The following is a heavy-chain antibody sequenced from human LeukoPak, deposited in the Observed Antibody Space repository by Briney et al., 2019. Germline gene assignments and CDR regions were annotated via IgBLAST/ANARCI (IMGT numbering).Heavy chain of an antibody. D-gene: IGHD2-15*01. CDR1: GGSISSGSYY. V-gene: IGHV4-61*02. CDR3: ARGPGGYCSGGSCYGNAFDI. CDR2: IYTSGST. J-gene: IGHJ3*02. Sequence: KASETLSLTCTVSGGSISSGSYYWSWIRQPAGKGLEWIGRIYTSGSTNYNPSLKSRVTISVDTSKNQFSLKLSSVTAADTAVYYCARGPGGYCSGGSCYGNAFDIWGQGTMVTVSS.